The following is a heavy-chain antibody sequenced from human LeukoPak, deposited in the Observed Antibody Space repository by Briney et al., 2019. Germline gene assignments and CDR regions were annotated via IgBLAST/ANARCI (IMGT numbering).Heavy chain of an antibody. J-gene: IGHJ6*02. Sequence: SVKVSCKASGGTFSSYAISWVRQAPGQGLEWMGGIIPIFGTANYAQKFQGRVTITADESTSTAYMKLSSLRSEDTAVYYCARVAYVQLDYYYYGMDVWGQGTTVTVSS. V-gene: IGHV1-69*13. CDR2: IIPIFGTA. CDR3: ARVAYVQLDYYYYGMDV. D-gene: IGHD6-13*01. CDR1: GGTFSSYA.